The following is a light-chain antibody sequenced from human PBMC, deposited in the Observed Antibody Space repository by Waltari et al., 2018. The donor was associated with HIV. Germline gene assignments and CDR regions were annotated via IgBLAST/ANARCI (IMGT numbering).Light chain of an antibody. V-gene: IGLV3-10*01. CDR3: YSTDSSGNHRV. Sequence: SYELTQPPSVSVSPGQTARIPCPGDALPKKYASWYQQKSGQAPVLVIYEDSKRPSGIPERFSGSSSGTMATLTISGAQVEDEADYYCYSTDSSGNHRVFGGGTKLTVL. CDR1: ALPKKY. J-gene: IGLJ2*01. CDR2: EDS.